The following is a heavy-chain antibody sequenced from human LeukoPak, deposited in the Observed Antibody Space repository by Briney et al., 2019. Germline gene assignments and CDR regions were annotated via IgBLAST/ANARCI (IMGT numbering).Heavy chain of an antibody. V-gene: IGHV4-39*01. CDR2: IYYSGST. CDR3: ARNPSIFSPMGAETARDY. J-gene: IGHJ4*02. CDR1: GASISSSSYY. D-gene: IGHD5-18*01. Sequence: PSETLSLTCTVSGASISSSSYYWGWIRQPPGKGLEWIGSIYYSGSTYYNPSLKSRVTISVDTSKNQFSLKLSSVTAADTAVYYCARNPSIFSPMGAETARDYWGQGTLVTVSS.